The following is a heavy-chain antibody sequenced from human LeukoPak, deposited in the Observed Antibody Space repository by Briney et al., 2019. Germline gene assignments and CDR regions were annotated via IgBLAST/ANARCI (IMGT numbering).Heavy chain of an antibody. CDR2: INHSGST. CDR3: ARQIFDFVGGYYFDY. D-gene: IGHD3-22*01. V-gene: IGHV4-34*01. CDR1: GGSFSGYY. Sequence: SETLSLTCAVYGGSFSGYYWSWIRQPPGKGLEWIGEINHSGSTNYNPSLKSRVTISVDTSKNQFSLKLSSVTAADTAVYYCARQIFDFVGGYYFDYWGQGTLVTVSS. J-gene: IGHJ4*02.